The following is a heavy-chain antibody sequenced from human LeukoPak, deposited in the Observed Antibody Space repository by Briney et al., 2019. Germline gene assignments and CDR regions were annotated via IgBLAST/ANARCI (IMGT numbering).Heavy chain of an antibody. J-gene: IGHJ6*02. CDR3: ARDQRGWIRLLYYYYGMDV. V-gene: IGHV3-74*01. CDR2: INSDGSST. CDR1: GFTFSSYW. Sequence: PGGSLRLSCAASGFTFSSYWMHWVRQAPGKGLVWVSRINSDGSSTSYADSVKGRFTISRDNAKNTLYLQMNSLRAEDTAVYYCARDQRGWIRLLYYYYGMDVWGQGTTVTVSS. D-gene: IGHD6-19*01.